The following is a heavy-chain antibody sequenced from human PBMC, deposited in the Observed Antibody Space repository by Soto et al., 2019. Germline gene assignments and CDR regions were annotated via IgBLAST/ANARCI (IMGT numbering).Heavy chain of an antibody. D-gene: IGHD1-1*01. CDR2: IYPGDSDT. Sequence: PGESLKISCKGSGYSFTSYWIGWVRQMPGKGLEWMGIIYPGDSDTRYSPSFQGQVTISADKSISPAYLQWSSLKASDTAMYYCATSEGNSLSGYYGMDVWGQGTTVTVSS. CDR3: ATSEGNSLSGYYGMDV. V-gene: IGHV5-51*01. CDR1: GYSFTSYW. J-gene: IGHJ6*02.